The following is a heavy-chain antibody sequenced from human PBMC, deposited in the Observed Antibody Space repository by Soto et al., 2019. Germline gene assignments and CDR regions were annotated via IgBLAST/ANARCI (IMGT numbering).Heavy chain of an antibody. CDR1: GFTFSSYG. J-gene: IGHJ4*02. V-gene: IGHV3-33*01. D-gene: IGHD6-19*01. Sequence: QVQLVESGGGVVQPGRSLRLSCAASGFTFSSYGMHWVRQAPGKGLEWVAVIWYDGSNKYYADSVKGRFTTSRDNSKNTLYLQKNRLRGEETAVYYLARDCAGYSSGWYQRGGFDYWGQGTLVTVSS. CDR3: ARDCAGYSSGWYQRGGFDY. CDR2: IWYDGSNK.